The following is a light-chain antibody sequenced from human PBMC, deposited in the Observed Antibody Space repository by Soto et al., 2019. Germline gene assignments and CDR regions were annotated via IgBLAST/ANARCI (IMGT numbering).Light chain of an antibody. CDR3: QHFVNSLTWT. Sequence: EIVFSQSPSTLSLSPRERAKCSCRAIQSVSNNYLAWYQQKPGQAPRLLIYGASNRATGIPDRFSGSGSGTDFTLTISRLEPEDFAVYYCQHFVNSLTWTFGQGTKVDIK. CDR1: QSVSNNY. V-gene: IGKV3-20*01. CDR2: GAS. J-gene: IGKJ1*01.